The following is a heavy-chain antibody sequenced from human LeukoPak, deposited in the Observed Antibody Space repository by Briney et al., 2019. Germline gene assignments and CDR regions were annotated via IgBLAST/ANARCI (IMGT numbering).Heavy chain of an antibody. J-gene: IGHJ3*02. D-gene: IGHD2-2*01. Sequence: SVKVSCKASGGTFSSYAISWVRQAPGQGLEWMGGIIPIFGTANYAQKFQGRVTITTDESTSTAYMELSSLRSEDTAVYYCAKARIVVVHDAFDIWGQGTMVTVSS. CDR1: GGTFSSYA. V-gene: IGHV1-69*05. CDR3: AKARIVVVHDAFDI. CDR2: IIPIFGTA.